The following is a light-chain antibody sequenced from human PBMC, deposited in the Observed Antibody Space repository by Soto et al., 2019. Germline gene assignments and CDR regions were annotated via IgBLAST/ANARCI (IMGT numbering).Light chain of an antibody. J-gene: IGLJ1*01. CDR2: EVS. Sequence: VLTQPASVSGSPGQSITISCTGTSNDVGGYNYVSWYQQHPGKAPKLMIYEVSNWPSGVSGRFSGSKSGNTASLTISGLQAEDEADYYCSSYTSSSTYVFGTGTKVTVL. CDR3: SSYTSSSTYV. CDR1: SNDVGGYNY. V-gene: IGLV2-14*01.